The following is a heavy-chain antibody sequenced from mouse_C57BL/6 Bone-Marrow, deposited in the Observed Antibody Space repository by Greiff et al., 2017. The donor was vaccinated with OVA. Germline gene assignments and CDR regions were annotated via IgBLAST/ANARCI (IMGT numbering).Heavy chain of an antibody. CDR1: GFTIKDYY. D-gene: IGHD1-1*01. J-gene: IGHJ2*01. CDR3: ARSDYYGGRREYFDY. Sequence: IQLQQSGAELVKPGASVKLSCTASGFTIKDYYMHWVKQRTEQGLEWIGRIDPEDGETNYAPKFQGKATITADTSSNTAYLQLSSLTSEDTAVSYCARSDYYGGRREYFDYWGKGTKLTVSS. CDR2: IDPEDGET. V-gene: IGHV14-2*01.